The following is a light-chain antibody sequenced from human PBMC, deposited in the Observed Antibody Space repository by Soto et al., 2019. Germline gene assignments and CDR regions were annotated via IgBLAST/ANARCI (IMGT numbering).Light chain of an antibody. Sequence: IVMTQSPATLSVSPGERATLSCRASQSIASNLAWYQQKPGQAPRLLIYAASTRATGIPARFSGSGSGTKFTLIISSLQSEDFAVYYCQQYNNWPPWTFGQGTKVEI. CDR2: AAS. CDR1: QSIASN. V-gene: IGKV3-15*01. CDR3: QQYNNWPPWT. J-gene: IGKJ1*01.